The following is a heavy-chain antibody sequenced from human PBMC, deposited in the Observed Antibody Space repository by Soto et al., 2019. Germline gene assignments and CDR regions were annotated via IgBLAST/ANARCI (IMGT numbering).Heavy chain of an antibody. D-gene: IGHD3-3*01. CDR3: ARTYYDFWSGYRYGMDV. CDR2: IYYSGST. V-gene: IGHV4-39*01. J-gene: IGHJ6*02. CDR1: GGSISSSSYY. Sequence: QLQLQESGPGLVKPSETLSLTCTVSGGSISSSSYYWGWIRQPPGKGLEWIGSIYYSGSTYYNPSLKSRVTISVDTSKNQFSLKLSSVTAADTAVYYCARTYYDFWSGYRYGMDVWGQGTTVTVSS.